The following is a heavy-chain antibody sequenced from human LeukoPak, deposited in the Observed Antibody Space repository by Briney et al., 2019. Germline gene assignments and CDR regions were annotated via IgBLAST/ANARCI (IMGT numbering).Heavy chain of an antibody. CDR1: GGGFSGYY. Sequence: SQTLSLTCAVYGGGFSGYYWRWMCQHTGKGLEWIGEINHRGSTNYNPSLKSRVTISVDTSKNQFSLKLSSVTAADTAVYYCARLGYSSSWPKYYYYYYYMDVWGKGTTVTISS. CDR3: ARLGYSSSWPKYYYYYYYMDV. V-gene: IGHV4-34*01. J-gene: IGHJ6*03. D-gene: IGHD6-13*01. CDR2: INHRGST.